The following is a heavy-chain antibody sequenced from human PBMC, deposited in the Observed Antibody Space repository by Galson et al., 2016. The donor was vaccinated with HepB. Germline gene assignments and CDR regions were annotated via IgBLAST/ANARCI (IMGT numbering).Heavy chain of an antibody. D-gene: IGHD3-10*01. J-gene: IGHJ4*02. CDR2: IRGKVHNGTT. V-gene: IGHV3-49*04. CDR1: GFPFDYYA. Sequence: SLRLSCATSGFPFDYYAMTWVRQAPGKGLEWVGFIRGKVHNGTTEYAASVKGRFTISRDDSKAIAYLQMTNLKTEDTAVYYCTRDLATLFGSGGQGAPVTVSS. CDR3: TRDLATLFGS.